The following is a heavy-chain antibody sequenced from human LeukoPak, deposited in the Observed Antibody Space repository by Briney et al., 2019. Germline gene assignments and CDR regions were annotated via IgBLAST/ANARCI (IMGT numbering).Heavy chain of an antibody. CDR2: ISYDGSNR. V-gene: IGHV3-30-3*01. J-gene: IGHJ3*02. D-gene: IGHD3-22*01. Sequence: GGSLRLSCAASGFTFSSYAMHWVRQAPGKGLERVAVISYDGSNRYHADSVRGRFTISRDNSKNTLYLQVNSLRAEDTALYYCARGLLGLLGGDAFDIWGQGTMVTVSS. CDR1: GFTFSSYA. CDR3: ARGLLGLLGGDAFDI.